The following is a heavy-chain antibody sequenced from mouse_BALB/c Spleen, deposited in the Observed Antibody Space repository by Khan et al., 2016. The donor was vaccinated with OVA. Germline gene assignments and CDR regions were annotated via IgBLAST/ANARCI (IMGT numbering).Heavy chain of an antibody. CDR1: GYSITSDYA. J-gene: IGHJ4*01. D-gene: IGHD2-2*01. V-gene: IGHV3-2*02. CDR2: ISYSGST. Sequence: EVKLEVSGPGLVKPSQSLSLTCTVTGYSITSDYAWNWIRQFPGNKLEWMGYISYSGSTSYNPSLKSRISFTRDTSKNQFFLQLNSVTTEDTATYYCARVGYGGYAMDYWGQGTSVTVSS. CDR3: ARVGYGGYAMDY.